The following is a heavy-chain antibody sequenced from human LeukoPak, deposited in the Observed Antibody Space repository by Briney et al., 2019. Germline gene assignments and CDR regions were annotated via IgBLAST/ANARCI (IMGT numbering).Heavy chain of an antibody. Sequence: GGSLRLSCAASGFTVSSNYMSWVRQAPGKGLDWGSVIYSGGSTYYADSVKGRFTISRDNSKNTLYLQMNSLRAEDTAVYYCARVGGSSGYYPYYFDYWGQGTLVTVSS. J-gene: IGHJ4*02. CDR2: IYSGGST. D-gene: IGHD3-22*01. CDR1: GFTVSSNY. V-gene: IGHV3-53*01. CDR3: ARVGGSSGYYPYYFDY.